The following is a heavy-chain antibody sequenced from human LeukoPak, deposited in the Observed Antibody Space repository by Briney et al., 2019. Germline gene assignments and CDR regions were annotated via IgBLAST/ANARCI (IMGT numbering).Heavy chain of an antibody. Sequence: VGSLRLSCAASGFTVSRNYMSWVRQAPGKGLEWGSVIYSGGSTYYADSVKGRFTISRDNSKNTLYLQMNSLRAEDTAVYYCAKFGGYSYGFVGGVDFWGQGTLVTVSS. CDR2: IYSGGST. CDR1: GFTVSRNY. CDR3: AKFGGYSYGFVGGVDF. J-gene: IGHJ4*02. V-gene: IGHV3-66*01. D-gene: IGHD5-18*01.